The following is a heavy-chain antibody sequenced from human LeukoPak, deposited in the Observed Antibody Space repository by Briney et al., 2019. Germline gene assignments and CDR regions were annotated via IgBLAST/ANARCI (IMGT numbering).Heavy chain of an antibody. CDR3: ARWVIVGATTSRDY. CDR2: INPNSGGT. CDR1: GYTFTRYH. Sequence: ASVKVSCKASGYTFTRYHMHWVRQAPGQGLEWMGWINPNSGGTNYAQKFQGRVTMTRDTSISTAYMELSRLRSDDTAVYYCARWVIVGATTSRDYWGQGTLVTVSS. V-gene: IGHV1-2*02. J-gene: IGHJ4*02. D-gene: IGHD1-26*01.